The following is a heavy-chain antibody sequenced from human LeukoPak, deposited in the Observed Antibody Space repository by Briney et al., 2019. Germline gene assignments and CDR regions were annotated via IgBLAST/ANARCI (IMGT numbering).Heavy chain of an antibody. CDR2: ISAYNGNT. Sequence: GASVKVSCKASGYTFTSYGISWVRQAPGQGLEWMGWISAYNGNTNYAQKLQGRVTMTTDTSTSTAYMELRSLRSDDTAVYYCARESYYYDSSGRAVAFDIWGQGTMVTVSS. D-gene: IGHD3-22*01. CDR3: ARESYYYDSSGRAVAFDI. V-gene: IGHV1-18*01. J-gene: IGHJ3*02. CDR1: GYTFTSYG.